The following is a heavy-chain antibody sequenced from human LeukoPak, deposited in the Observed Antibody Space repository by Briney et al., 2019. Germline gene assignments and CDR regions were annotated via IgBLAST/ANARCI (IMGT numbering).Heavy chain of an antibody. D-gene: IGHD1-26*01. Sequence: GGSLRLSCAASGFTFRTYWMAWVRQAPGKGLEWVAKIKGDASARHQADSVKGRFTISRDNAQNSVYLEMSSLRVEDTGVYYCARDVGGSLDYWGQGNLVTVSS. CDR2: IKGDASAR. CDR1: GFTFRTYW. CDR3: ARDVGGSLDY. V-gene: IGHV3-7*01. J-gene: IGHJ4*02.